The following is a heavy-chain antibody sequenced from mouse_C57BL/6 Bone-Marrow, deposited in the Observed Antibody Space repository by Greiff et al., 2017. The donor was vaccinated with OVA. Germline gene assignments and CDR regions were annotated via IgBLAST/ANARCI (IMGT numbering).Heavy chain of an antibody. V-gene: IGHV5-12*01. CDR1: GFTFSDYY. D-gene: IGHD2-4*01. J-gene: IGHJ4*01. Sequence: DVMLVESGGGLVQPGGSLKLSCAASGFTFSDYYMYWVRQTPEKRLEWVAYISNGGGSTYYPDTVKGRFTISRDNAKNTLYLQMSRLKSEDTAMYYCARPNDYSNYAMDYWGQGTSVTVSS. CDR2: ISNGGGST. CDR3: ARPNDYSNYAMDY.